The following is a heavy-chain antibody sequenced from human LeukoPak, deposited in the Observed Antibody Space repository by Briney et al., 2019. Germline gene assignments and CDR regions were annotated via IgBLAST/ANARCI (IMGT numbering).Heavy chain of an antibody. V-gene: IGHV3-30-3*01. CDR1: GFTFSSYT. Sequence: GGSLRLSCAASGFTFSSYTMHWVRQAPGKGLEWVAVISYDGNNKYYADSVKGRFTISRDNSKNTLYLQMNSLRAEDTAVYYCARDRCGGGDCYLDYWGQGTLVTVSS. D-gene: IGHD2-21*02. CDR3: ARDRCGGGDCYLDY. J-gene: IGHJ4*02. CDR2: ISYDGNNK.